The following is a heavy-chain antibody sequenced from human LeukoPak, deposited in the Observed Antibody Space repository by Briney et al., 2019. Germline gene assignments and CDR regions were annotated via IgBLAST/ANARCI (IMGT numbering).Heavy chain of an antibody. CDR1: GGSFSGYY. J-gene: IGHJ4*02. Sequence: PSETLSLTCAVYGGSFSGYYWSWIRQPPGKGLEWIGEINHSGSTNYNPSLKSRVTISVDTSKNQFSLKLSSVTAADTAVYYCAGEKDYYDSSGYYQGYWGQGTLVTVSS. D-gene: IGHD3-22*01. CDR2: INHSGST. V-gene: IGHV4-34*01. CDR3: AGEKDYYDSSGYYQGY.